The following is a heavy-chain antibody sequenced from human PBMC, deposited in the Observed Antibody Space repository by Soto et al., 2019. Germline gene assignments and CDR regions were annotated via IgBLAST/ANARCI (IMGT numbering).Heavy chain of an antibody. D-gene: IGHD2-21*02. CDR3: AHLYWVASGIRYYFDY. CDR2: IYWDDDK. CDR1: GFSLTTEAVG. V-gene: IGHV2-5*02. J-gene: IGHJ4*02. Sequence: QITLKESGPTLVTPTQPLTLTCTFSGFSLTTEAVGVGWIRQPPGKALEWLALIYWDDDKRYSPSLKTRLTVTKDASRNQVVLTLTNMDPADTATYYFAHLYWVASGIRYYFDYWGQGTLVTVSS.